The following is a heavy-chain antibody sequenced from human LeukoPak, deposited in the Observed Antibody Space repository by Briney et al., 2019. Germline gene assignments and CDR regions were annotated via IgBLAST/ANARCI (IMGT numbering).Heavy chain of an antibody. D-gene: IGHD3-10*01. CDR1: GGSISSSSYY. CDR3: ARDVYGSGSYYNPNWFDP. V-gene: IGHV4-39*07. J-gene: IGHJ5*02. Sequence: SETLSLTCTVSGGSISSSSYYWGWIRQPPGKGLEWIGSIYYSGSTYYNPSLKSRVTISVDTSKNQFSLKLSSVTAADTAVYYCARDVYGSGSYYNPNWFDPWGQGTLVTVSS. CDR2: IYYSGST.